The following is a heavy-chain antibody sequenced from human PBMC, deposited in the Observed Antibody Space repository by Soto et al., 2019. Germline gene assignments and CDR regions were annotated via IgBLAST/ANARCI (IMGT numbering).Heavy chain of an antibody. Sequence: PSENLSLTCAVSGDSISSYYCMWIRQPPGKGLEWIGYIYCSGSATYNPSLNSRVTISVDTSKNHFSLNLSSVTAADTAVYYCARSPGYYFDYWGQGTLVTVSS. CDR1: GDSISSYY. D-gene: IGHD3-10*01. CDR3: ARSPGYYFDY. CDR2: IYCSGSA. J-gene: IGHJ4*02. V-gene: IGHV4-59*08.